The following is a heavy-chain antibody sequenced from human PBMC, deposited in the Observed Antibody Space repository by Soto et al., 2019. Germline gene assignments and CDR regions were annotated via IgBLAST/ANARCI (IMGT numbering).Heavy chain of an antibody. CDR1: GFTFSSYW. V-gene: IGHV3-7*05. Sequence: GGSLRLSCAASGFTFSSYWMSWVRQAPGKGLEWVANIKQDGSEKYYVDSVKGRFTISRDNAKNSLYLQMNSLRAEDTAVYYCARDKSSGWYYNWFDPWGQGTLVTVSS. CDR2: IKQDGSEK. CDR3: ARDKSSGWYYNWFDP. D-gene: IGHD6-19*01. J-gene: IGHJ5*02.